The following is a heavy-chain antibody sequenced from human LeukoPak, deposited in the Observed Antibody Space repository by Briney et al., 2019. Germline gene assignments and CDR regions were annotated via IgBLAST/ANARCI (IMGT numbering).Heavy chain of an antibody. CDR1: GFTFSDYY. Sequence: KSGGSLRLSCAASGFTFSDYYMSWIRQAPGKGLEWVSYISSSGSTIYYADSVKGRFTISRDNAKNSLYLQMNSLRAEDTAVYYCARDYGNYYDSSGYRGGVGYYYMDVWGKGTTVTVSS. CDR3: ARDYGNYYDSSGYRGGVGYYYMDV. D-gene: IGHD3-22*01. J-gene: IGHJ6*03. CDR2: ISSSGSTI. V-gene: IGHV3-11*04.